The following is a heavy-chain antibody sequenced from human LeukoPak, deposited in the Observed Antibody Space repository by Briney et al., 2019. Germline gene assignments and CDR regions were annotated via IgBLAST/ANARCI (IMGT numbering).Heavy chain of an antibody. CDR1: GFTFSSYS. D-gene: IGHD3-10*01. CDR2: ISSSSSYI. Sequence: GGSLRLSCAASGFTFSSYSMNWVRQAPGKGLEWVSSISSSSSYIYYADSVKGRFTISRDNAKNSLYLQMNSLRAEDTAVYYYARVPLNGYYYGSGITYYFDYWGQGTLVTVSS. J-gene: IGHJ4*02. V-gene: IGHV3-21*01. CDR3: ARVPLNGYYYGSGITYYFDY.